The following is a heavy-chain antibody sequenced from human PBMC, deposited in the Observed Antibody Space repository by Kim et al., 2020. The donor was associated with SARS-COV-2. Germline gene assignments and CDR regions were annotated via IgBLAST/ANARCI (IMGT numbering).Heavy chain of an antibody. Sequence: GGSLRLFCAASGLTLSDYRIYWVRQAPGKGLVWVSRFNSDGSFTTYADSVKGRFTVSRDYADNSVYLQMNNLRVEDTAVYYCEVRATGGFVRWGQGTVVT. D-gene: IGHD2-15*01. CDR3: EVRATGGFVR. CDR2: FNSDGSFT. J-gene: IGHJ4*02. V-gene: IGHV3-74*01. CDR1: GLTLSDYR.